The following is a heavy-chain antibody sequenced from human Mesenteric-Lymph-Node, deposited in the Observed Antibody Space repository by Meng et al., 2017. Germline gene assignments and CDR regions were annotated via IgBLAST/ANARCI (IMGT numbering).Heavy chain of an antibody. CDR2: INHSGST. CDR1: GGSFSGYY. Sequence: SQTLSLTCAVYGGSFSGYYWSWIRQPPGKELEWIGEINHSGSTNYNPSLKSRVTISVDTSKNQFSLKLSSVTAADTAVYYCARIAYSSGWYYWGQGTLVTVSS. J-gene: IGHJ4*02. D-gene: IGHD6-19*01. V-gene: IGHV4-34*01. CDR3: ARIAYSSGWYY.